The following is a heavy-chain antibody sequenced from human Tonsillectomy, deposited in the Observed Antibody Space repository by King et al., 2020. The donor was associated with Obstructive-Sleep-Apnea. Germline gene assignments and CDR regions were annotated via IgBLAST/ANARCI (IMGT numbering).Heavy chain of an antibody. CDR1: GVSISNGDYY. D-gene: IGHD5-12*01. Sequence: QLQESGAGLVKPSQTLSLTCSVSGVSISNGDYYWSWFRQPPGKGLEWIGRIFYSGKTAYNPSLQSRLTISLGTSQNQFSLSLTSVPAADTAIYFCAAISNVPFSLSLPSGTAEATAIYYCARENQRLIHCSYTGCDYKYSGMDVWGQGTTVAVS. V-gene: IGHV4-30-4*01. CDR2: IFYSGKT. J-gene: IGHJ6*02. CDR3: AAISNVPFSLSLPSGTAEATAIYYCARENQRLIHCSYTGCDYKYSGMDV.